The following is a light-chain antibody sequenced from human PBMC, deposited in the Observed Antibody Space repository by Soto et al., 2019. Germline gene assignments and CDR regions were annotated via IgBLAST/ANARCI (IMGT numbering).Light chain of an antibody. Sequence: QSVLTQPPSASGTPGQRVTISCSGRSSNIGRNTVNWYQQLPGTAPKLLIYSNNQRPSGVPDRFSGSKSVTSASLAISGLQSEDEADYYCAAWDDSLHDYVFGPGTKVTVL. CDR1: SSNIGRNT. CDR2: SNN. V-gene: IGLV1-44*01. J-gene: IGLJ1*01. CDR3: AAWDDSLHDYV.